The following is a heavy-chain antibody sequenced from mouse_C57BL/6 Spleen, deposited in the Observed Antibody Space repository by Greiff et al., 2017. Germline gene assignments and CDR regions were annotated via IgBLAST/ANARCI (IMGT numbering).Heavy chain of an antibody. V-gene: IGHV1-82*01. CDR1: GYAFSSSW. CDR3: ASPLYDYDTFAY. Sequence: QVQLKQSGPELVKPGASVKISCKASGYAFSSSWMNWVKQRPGKGLEWIGRIYPGDGDTNYNGKFKGKATLTADKSSSTAYMQLSSLTSEDSAVYFCASPLYDYDTFAYWGQGTLVTVSA. CDR2: IYPGDGDT. D-gene: IGHD2-4*01. J-gene: IGHJ3*01.